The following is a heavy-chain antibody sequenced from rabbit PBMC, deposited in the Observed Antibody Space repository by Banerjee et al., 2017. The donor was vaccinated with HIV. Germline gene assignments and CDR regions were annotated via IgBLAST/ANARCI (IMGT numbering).Heavy chain of an antibody. CDR2: IYAGKGST. J-gene: IGHJ6*01. D-gene: IGHD6-1*01. Sequence: QLKETGGGLVQPGGSLTLSCKASGFDFSSYYMSWVRQAPGKGLEWIGIIYAGKGSTDYASWVNGRFTISSDNAQNTVDLQMNSLTAADTATYFCARDFYYTYGYAGYAYATHYGMDLWGQGTLVTVS. CDR3: ARDFYYTYGYAGYAYATHYGMDL. V-gene: IGHV1S7*01. CDR1: GFDFSSYY.